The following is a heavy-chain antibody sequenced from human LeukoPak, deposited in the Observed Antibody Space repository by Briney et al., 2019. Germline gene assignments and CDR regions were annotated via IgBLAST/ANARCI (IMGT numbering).Heavy chain of an antibody. Sequence: PSETLSLTCAVYGESLSNYYWSWIRQPPGKGLEWIGEINHYGSTHYNPSLKSRLTISVDKSKNQFSLKLTSVTAADTAVYYCAERGSGWYFHNWGQGTLVTVSS. D-gene: IGHD6-19*01. J-gene: IGHJ4*02. V-gene: IGHV4-34*01. CDR1: GESLSNYY. CDR3: AERGSGWYFHN. CDR2: INHYGST.